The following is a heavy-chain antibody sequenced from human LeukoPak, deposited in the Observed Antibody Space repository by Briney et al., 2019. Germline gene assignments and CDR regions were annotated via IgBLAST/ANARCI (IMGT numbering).Heavy chain of an antibody. D-gene: IGHD6-25*01. CDR2: INHSGST. J-gene: IGHJ3*02. V-gene: IGHV4-34*01. Sequence: SETLSLTCAVYGGSFSGYYWSWIRQPPGKGLEWIGEINHSGSTNYNPSLKSRATISVDTSKKQFSLKLSSVTAADTAVYYCARAAAPRGAFDIWGQGTMVTVSS. CDR1: GGSFSGYY. CDR3: ARAAAPRGAFDI.